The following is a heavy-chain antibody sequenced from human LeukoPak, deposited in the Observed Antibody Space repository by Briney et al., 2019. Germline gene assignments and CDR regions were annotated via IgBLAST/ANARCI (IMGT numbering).Heavy chain of an antibody. J-gene: IGHJ4*02. CDR2: ISGSGGST. V-gene: IGHV3-23*01. CDR3: AKRGLYYYDSSGYPNPIDY. D-gene: IGHD3-22*01. Sequence: GGSLRLSCAASVFTFSSYAMSWVRQAPGRGLEWVSAISGSGGSTYYAHSVKGRFTISRDNSKNTLYLQMNSPRAEETAVYYCAKRGLYYYDSSGYPNPIDYWGQGTLVTASS. CDR1: VFTFSSYA.